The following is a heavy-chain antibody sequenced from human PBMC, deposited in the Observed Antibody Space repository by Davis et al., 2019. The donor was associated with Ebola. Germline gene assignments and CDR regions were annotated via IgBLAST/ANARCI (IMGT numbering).Heavy chain of an antibody. CDR1: EYSLSELS. V-gene: IGHV1-24*01. J-gene: IGHJ5*02. D-gene: IGHD5-12*01. Sequence: ASVKVSCKVSEYSLSELSMHWVRQAPGKGLEWMGRFDPEDGETIYAQKFQGRLSMTEDTSTGSSYMELSSLKSEDTAVYYCAREVNPTVDTVATFPNWFDPWGQGTLVSVSS. CDR2: FDPEDGET. CDR3: AREVNPTVDTVATFPNWFDP.